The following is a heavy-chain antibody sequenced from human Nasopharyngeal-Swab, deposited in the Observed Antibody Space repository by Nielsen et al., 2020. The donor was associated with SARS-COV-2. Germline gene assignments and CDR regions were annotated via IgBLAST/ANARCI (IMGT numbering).Heavy chain of an antibody. CDR1: GFTFNQYY. CDR3: ASEPGGMAAPGKHFDP. Sequence: ASVKVSCKASGFTFNQYYMRWVRQAPGQGLEWMGVITPSGGATNYARKFRGRVTMTRDPSTSTVYLDLSSLKSEDTAVYFCASEPGGMAAPGKHFDPWGQGTLVTVSS. D-gene: IGHD6-13*01. V-gene: IGHV1-46*02. J-gene: IGHJ5*02. CDR2: ITPSGGAT.